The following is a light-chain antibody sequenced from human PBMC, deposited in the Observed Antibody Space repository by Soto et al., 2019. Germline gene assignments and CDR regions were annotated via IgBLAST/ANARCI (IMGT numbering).Light chain of an antibody. Sequence: EIVLTQSPGSLSLSPRERATLSCSASQTISSSLAWYQQKPGQAPRLLIYGASSRATGIPDRFSGSGPGTDFTLTISRLEPEDFAVYYCQQYGSSRLTFGGGTKVDIK. J-gene: IGKJ4*01. CDR1: QTISSS. V-gene: IGKV3-20*01. CDR2: GAS. CDR3: QQYGSSRLT.